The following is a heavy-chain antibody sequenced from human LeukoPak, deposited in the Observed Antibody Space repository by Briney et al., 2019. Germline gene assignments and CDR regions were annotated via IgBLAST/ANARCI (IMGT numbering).Heavy chain of an antibody. CDR3: AKGGDYVGYYYYYGMDV. J-gene: IGHJ6*02. CDR2: ISGSGGST. CDR1: GFTFSSYA. V-gene: IGHV3-23*01. Sequence: GGSLRLSCAASGFTFSSYAMSWVRQAPGKGLEWVSAISGSGGSTYYADSVKGRFTISRDNSKNTLYLQMNSLRAEDTAVYYCAKGGDYVGYYYYYGMDVWGQGTTVAVSS. D-gene: IGHD4-17*01.